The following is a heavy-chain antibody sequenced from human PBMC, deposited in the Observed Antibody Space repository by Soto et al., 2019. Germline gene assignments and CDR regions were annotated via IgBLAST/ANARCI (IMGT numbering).Heavy chain of an antibody. CDR1: GGTFSSYA. J-gene: IGHJ4*02. V-gene: IGHV1-69*01. CDR2: IIPIFGTA. CDR3: ASYYDDSSGYPNY. D-gene: IGHD3-22*01. Sequence: QVQLVQSGAEVKKPGSSVNVSCKASGGTFSSYAISWVLQAPGQGLEWMGGIIPIFGTANYAQKFQGRVTITADESTSTAYMELSSLRSEDTAVYYCASYYDDSSGYPNYWGQGTLVTVSS.